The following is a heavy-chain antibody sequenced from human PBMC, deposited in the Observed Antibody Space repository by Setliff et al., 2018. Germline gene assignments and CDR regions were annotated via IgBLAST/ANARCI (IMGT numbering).Heavy chain of an antibody. D-gene: IGHD2-21*01. CDR3: AKDRLFPRY. Sequence: HPGGSLRLSCAASGFTFTNYWINWVRQAPGKGLEWVANIKQDESKILYVDSVKGRFTISRDNSKNSLYLQMDSLRPEDTAVYYCAKDRLFPRYWGLGTLVTVSS. V-gene: IGHV3-7*03. CDR2: IKQDESKI. J-gene: IGHJ4*02. CDR1: GFTFTNYW.